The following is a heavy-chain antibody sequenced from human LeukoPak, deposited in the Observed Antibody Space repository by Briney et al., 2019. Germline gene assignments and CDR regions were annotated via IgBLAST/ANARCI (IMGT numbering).Heavy chain of an antibody. D-gene: IGHD5-18*01. CDR2: INPNSGGT. CDR3: ARAVVQLWLGFDP. Sequence: ASVKVSCKAYGYTFTGYYMHWVRQAPGQGLEWMGWINPNSGGTNYAQKFQGRVTMTRDTSISTAYMELSRLRSDDTAVYYCARAVVQLWLGFDPWGQGTLVTVSS. CDR1: GYTFTGYY. J-gene: IGHJ5*02. V-gene: IGHV1-2*02.